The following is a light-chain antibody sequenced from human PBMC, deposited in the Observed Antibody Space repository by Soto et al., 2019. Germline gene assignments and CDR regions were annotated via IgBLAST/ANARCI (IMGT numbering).Light chain of an antibody. V-gene: IGLV2-14*01. CDR2: EVS. Sequence: QSALTQPASVSGSPGQSITISCTGTISDVGGYNYVSWYQQHPGKAPKLMIYEVSNRPSGVYNRFSGSKSVNTASLTISGLKAEYEAYYYCRSFTSINTWVFGGGTKLTVL. J-gene: IGLJ3*02. CDR1: ISDVGGYNY. CDR3: RSFTSINTWV.